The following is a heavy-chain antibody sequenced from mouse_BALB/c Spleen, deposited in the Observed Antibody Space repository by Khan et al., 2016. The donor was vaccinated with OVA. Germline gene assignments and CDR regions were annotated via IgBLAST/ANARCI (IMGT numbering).Heavy chain of an antibody. CDR3: AKFTPDYYAMDQ. Sequence: QVQLKESGPGLVAPSQSLSITCTVSGFSLTSYGVSWVRQPPGKGLEWLGVIWGDGSTNYHSALISRLIIRKDNSTSQVFLKLNSLQTDDTATYYRAKFTPDYYAMDQWGQGTSVTVSS. J-gene: IGHJ4*01. D-gene: IGHD1-1*01. CDR1: GFSLTSYG. CDR2: IWGDGST. V-gene: IGHV2-3*01.